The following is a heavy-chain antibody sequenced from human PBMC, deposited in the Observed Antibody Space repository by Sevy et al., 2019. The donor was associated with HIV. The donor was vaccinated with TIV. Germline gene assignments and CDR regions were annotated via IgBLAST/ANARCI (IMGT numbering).Heavy chain of an antibody. CDR3: ARAFCTSGRCYSLAY. V-gene: IGHV1-18*01. J-gene: IGHJ4*02. D-gene: IGHD2-15*01. Sequence: ASVKVSCKVSGYTFSIYRITWVRQAPGQGLEWMGWINPHTGDTKFAENFQDRVTMSTDTSTATAYMELSSLRSDDTAVYYCARAFCTSGRCYSLAYWGQGTLVTVSS. CDR1: GYTFSIYR. CDR2: INPHTGDT.